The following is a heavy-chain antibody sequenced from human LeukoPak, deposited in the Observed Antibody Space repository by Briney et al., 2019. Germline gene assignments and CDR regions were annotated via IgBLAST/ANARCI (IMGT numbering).Heavy chain of an antibody. J-gene: IGHJ5*02. Sequence: SETLSLTCTVSGYSISSGYYWGWIRQPPGKGLEWIGSIYHSGSTYYNPSLKSRVTISVDTSKNQFSLKLSSVTAADTAVYYCARPDQYSGSYYAWGQGTLVTVSS. V-gene: IGHV4-38-2*02. CDR1: GYSISSGYY. CDR3: ARPDQYSGSYYA. D-gene: IGHD1-26*01. CDR2: IYHSGST.